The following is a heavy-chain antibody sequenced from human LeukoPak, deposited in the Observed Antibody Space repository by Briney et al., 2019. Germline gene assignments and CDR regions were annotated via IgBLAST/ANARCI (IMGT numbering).Heavy chain of an antibody. Sequence: PGGSLRLSCAPSWFTVSYNYIIWVRQAPGKGLEWVSLIYSAGGTYYTDSVKGRFTISRHSSKNTLYLQMNSLRGKDTAVYYCARYLCASNLSGDVPYGIDVWPQGTTVTVSS. V-gene: IGHV3-53*04. CDR3: ARYLCASNLSGDVPYGIDV. CDR2: IYSAGGT. J-gene: IGHJ6*02. CDR1: WFTVSYNY. D-gene: IGHD3-3*01.